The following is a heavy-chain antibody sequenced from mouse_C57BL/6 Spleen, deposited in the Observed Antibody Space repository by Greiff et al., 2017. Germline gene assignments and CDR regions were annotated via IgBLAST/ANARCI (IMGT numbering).Heavy chain of an antibody. CDR2: INPNNGGT. CDR1: GYTFTDYN. V-gene: IGHV1-22*01. J-gene: IGHJ4*01. CDR3: ARHGNYEDAMDY. Sequence: VQLQQSGPELVKPGASVKMSCKASGYTFTDYNMHWVKQSHGKSLEWIGYINPNNGGTSYNQKFKGKATLTVNKSSSTAYMELRSLTSEDSEDYYCARHGNYEDAMDYWGQGTSVTVSS. D-gene: IGHD2-1*01.